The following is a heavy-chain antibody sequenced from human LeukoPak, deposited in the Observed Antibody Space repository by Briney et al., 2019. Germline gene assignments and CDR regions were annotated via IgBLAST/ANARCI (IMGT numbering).Heavy chain of an antibody. V-gene: IGHV4-39*07. J-gene: IGHJ2*01. CDR2: IHYSGST. CDR1: GGSISSSSYY. CDR3: ARDLYYDSSGYYYWYFDL. D-gene: IGHD3-22*01. Sequence: PSETLSLTCTVSGGSISSSSYYWGWIRQPPGKGLEWIGSIHYSGSTNYNPSLKSRVTISVDTSKNQFSLKLSSVTAADTAVYYRARDLYYDSSGYYYWYFDLWGRGTLVTVSS.